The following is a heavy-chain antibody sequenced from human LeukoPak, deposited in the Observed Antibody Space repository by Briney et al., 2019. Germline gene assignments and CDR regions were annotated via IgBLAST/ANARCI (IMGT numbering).Heavy chain of an antibody. V-gene: IGHV4-39*07. CDR1: GASISGSSYY. D-gene: IGHD3/OR15-3a*01. CDR2: VYYSGST. CDR3: ARDAGRGQNYYYYYMDV. Sequence: SETLSLTCAVSGASISGSSYYWGWIRQPPGKGLECIGSVYYSGSTEYNPSLKSRVAISVDTSKNQFSLKLSSVTAADTAVYYCARDAGRGQNYYYYYMDVWGKGTTVTVSS. J-gene: IGHJ6*03.